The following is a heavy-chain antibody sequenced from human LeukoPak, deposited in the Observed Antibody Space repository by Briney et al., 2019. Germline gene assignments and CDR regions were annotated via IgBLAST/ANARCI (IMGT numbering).Heavy chain of an antibody. D-gene: IGHD3-9*01. J-gene: IGHJ4*02. V-gene: IGHV4-59*11. CDR2: IYYSGST. CDR1: GGSISSHY. CDR3: ARDHAINYFDY. Sequence: SETLSLTCTVSGGSISSHYWSWIRQPPGKGLEWIGYIYYSGSTNYNPSLKSRVTLSVDTSKNQFSLKLSSVTAADTAVYYCARDHAINYFDYWGQGTLVTVSS.